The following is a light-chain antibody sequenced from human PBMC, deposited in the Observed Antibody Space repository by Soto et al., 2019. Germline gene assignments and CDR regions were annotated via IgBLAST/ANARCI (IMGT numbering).Light chain of an antibody. CDR2: KAS. V-gene: IGKV1-33*01. J-gene: IGKJ3*01. CDR1: QGSSNR. Sequence: DIQMPQSPSSLSASVGARVTITCQASQGSSNRLSWYQHKPGKAPKLLIYKASNLKTGVRSRFRGSGSGADSTSTISILQPEDIATYDGQYYGNLPLFGLGTKVHMK. CDR3: QYYGNLPL.